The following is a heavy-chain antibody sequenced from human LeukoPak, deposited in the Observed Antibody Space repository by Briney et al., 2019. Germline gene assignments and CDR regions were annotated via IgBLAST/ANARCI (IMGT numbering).Heavy chain of an antibody. D-gene: IGHD3-16*01. Sequence: GGSLRLSCAASGLTFISYSMNWVRQAPGKGLEWVSSISSSSSYIYYADSVKGRFTISRDNAKNSLYLQMNSLRAEDTAVYYCARDSLARWGASFDYWGQGTLVTVSS. J-gene: IGHJ4*01. V-gene: IGHV3-21*01. CDR1: GLTFISYS. CDR2: ISSSSSYI. CDR3: ARDSLARWGASFDY.